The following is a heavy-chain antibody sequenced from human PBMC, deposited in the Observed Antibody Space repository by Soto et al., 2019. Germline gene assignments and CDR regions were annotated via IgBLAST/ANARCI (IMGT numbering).Heavy chain of an antibody. CDR3: ARDLGSSWYPEYFQH. V-gene: IGHV3-48*01. Sequence: PGGSLRLSCAASGFTFSSYSMNWVRQAPGKGLEWVSYISSSSSTIYYADSVKRRFTISRDNAKNSLYLQMNSLRAEDTAVYYCARDLGSSWYPEYFQHWGQGTLVTVSS. J-gene: IGHJ1*01. D-gene: IGHD6-13*01. CDR1: GFTFSSYS. CDR2: ISSSSSTI.